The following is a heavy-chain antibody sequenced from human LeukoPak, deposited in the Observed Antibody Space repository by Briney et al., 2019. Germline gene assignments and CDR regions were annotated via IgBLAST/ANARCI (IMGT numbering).Heavy chain of an antibody. V-gene: IGHV3-74*01. CDR3: ARGGSYGGYHSY. Sequence: GGSLRLSCAASGFTFSNYWMHWVRQAPGKGLVWVSRINSDGINTSYADSVKGRFTISRDNAKNTLNLQMNSLRAEDTALYYCARGGSYGGYHSYWGQGTLVTVSS. J-gene: IGHJ4*02. CDR2: INSDGINT. CDR1: GFTFSNYW. D-gene: IGHD4-23*01.